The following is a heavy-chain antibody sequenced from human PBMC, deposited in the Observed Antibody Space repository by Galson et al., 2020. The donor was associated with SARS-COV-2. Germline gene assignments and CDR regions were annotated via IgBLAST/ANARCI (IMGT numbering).Heavy chain of an antibody. D-gene: IGHD3-9*01. CDR3: ARDRTPLRYVDWSSYYYYGMDV. CDR2: ISSSGSTI. Sequence: GESLKISCAASGFTFSDYYMSWIRQAPGKGLEWVSYISSSGSTIYYADSVKGRFTISRDNAKNSLYLQMNSLRAEDTAVYYCARDRTPLRYVDWSSYYYYGMDVWGQGTTVTVSS. CDR1: GFTFSDYY. J-gene: IGHJ6*02. V-gene: IGHV3-11*01.